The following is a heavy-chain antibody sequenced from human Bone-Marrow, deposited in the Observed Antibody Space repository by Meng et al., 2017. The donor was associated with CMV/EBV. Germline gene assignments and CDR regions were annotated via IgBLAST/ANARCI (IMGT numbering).Heavy chain of an antibody. V-gene: IGHV4-59*01. D-gene: IGHD3-16*01. CDR3: ARARFGFKHYYGMDV. CDR2: IYYSGST. Sequence: SETLSLTCSVFGDSITSYYWSWIRQPPGKGLEWIGYIYYSGSTNYNPSLKSRVTISVDTSKNQFSLKLSSVTAADTAVYYCARARFGFKHYYGMDVWGKETTVTVS. J-gene: IGHJ6*04. CDR1: GDSITSYY.